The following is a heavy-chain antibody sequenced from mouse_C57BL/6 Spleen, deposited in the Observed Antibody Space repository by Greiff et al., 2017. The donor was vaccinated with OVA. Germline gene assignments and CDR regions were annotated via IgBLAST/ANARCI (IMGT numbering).Heavy chain of an antibody. CDR2: YPGSGNTY. CDR1: YTFTDYYM. J-gene: IGHJ1*03. Sequence: VHLVESGPELVKPGASVKMSCKASGYTFTDYYMHWVKQKPGKGLEWIGEIYPGSGNTYYNEKFKGKATLTADTSSSTAYMQLSSLTSEDSAVYFETAQVYWYFDVWGTGTTVTVSS. D-gene: IGHD3-2*02. V-gene: IGHV1-83*01. CDR3: AQVYWYFDV.